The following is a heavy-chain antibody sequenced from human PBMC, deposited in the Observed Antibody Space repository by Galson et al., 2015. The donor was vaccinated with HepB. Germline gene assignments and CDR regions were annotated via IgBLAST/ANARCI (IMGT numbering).Heavy chain of an antibody. D-gene: IGHD3-22*01. V-gene: IGHV3-23*01. CDR3: AKLEGVSIYFYDSSDYNWFDP. J-gene: IGHJ5*02. Sequence: SLRLSCAASGFTFSSYAMSWGRQAPGKGLEWVSALSGSGGSTYYADSVKGRFTISRDNSKNTLYLQMNSLRAEDTAVYYCAKLEGVSIYFYDSSDYNWFDPWGQGTLVTVSS. CDR1: GFTFSSYA. CDR2: LSGSGGST.